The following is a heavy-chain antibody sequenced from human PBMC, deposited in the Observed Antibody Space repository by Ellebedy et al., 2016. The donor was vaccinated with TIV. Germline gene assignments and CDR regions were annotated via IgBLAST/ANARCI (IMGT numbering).Heavy chain of an antibody. CDR2: IYPGDSDT. CDR3: ARRKGTTVVTNDAFDI. CDR1: GYSFTSSW. J-gene: IGHJ3*02. Sequence: GESLKISCQGSGYSFTSSWIGWVRPMPGKGLEWMGIIYPGDSDTRYSPFFQGQVTISADKAISTAYMQWSSLKASDTAMYYCARRKGTTVVTNDAFDIWGQGTMVTVSS. V-gene: IGHV5-51*01. D-gene: IGHD4-23*01.